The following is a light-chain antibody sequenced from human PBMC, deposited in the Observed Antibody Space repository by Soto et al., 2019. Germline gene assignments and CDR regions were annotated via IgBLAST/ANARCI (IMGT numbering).Light chain of an antibody. V-gene: IGLV2-8*01. Sequence: QSVLTQPPSASGSPGQSVTISCTGTSSDVGGYNSVSWYQQHPGKAPKLMIYEVSKRPSGVPDRFSGSKSGNTASLTVSGLQAEDEADYYCSSYAGSNNLGVFGGGTQLTVL. J-gene: IGLJ3*02. CDR3: SSYAGSNNLGV. CDR2: EVS. CDR1: SSDVGGYNS.